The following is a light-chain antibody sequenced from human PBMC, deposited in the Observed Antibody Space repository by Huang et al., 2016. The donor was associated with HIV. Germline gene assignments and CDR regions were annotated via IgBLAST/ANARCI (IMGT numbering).Light chain of an antibody. CDR3: QQRSNWPPLT. CDR1: PSVSSY. V-gene: IGKV3-11*01. J-gene: IGKJ4*01. CDR2: DSS. Sequence: EIVLTQSPATLSLSPGERATLSCRASPSVSSYLAWYQQKPGQAPRLLIYDSSNRATGIPAMFSGSGSGTDFTLTISSLEPEDFAVYYCQQRSNWPPLTFGGGTKVEIK.